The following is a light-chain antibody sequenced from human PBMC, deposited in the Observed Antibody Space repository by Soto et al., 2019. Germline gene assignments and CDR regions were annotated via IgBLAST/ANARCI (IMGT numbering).Light chain of an antibody. V-gene: IGLV1-40*01. Sequence: QSVLTQPPSVSGAPGQRVTISCTGSSSNIGAGYDVHWYQQLPGTAPKLLIYGNSNRPSGVPDRFSGSKSGTSASLAITGLQAEDEAYYYCQSYDSSLSGPVVFGGGTKLTVL. CDR1: SSNIGAGYD. J-gene: IGLJ2*01. CDR2: GNS. CDR3: QSYDSSLSGPVV.